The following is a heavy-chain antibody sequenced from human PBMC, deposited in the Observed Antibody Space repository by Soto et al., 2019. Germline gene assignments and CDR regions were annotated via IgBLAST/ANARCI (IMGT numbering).Heavy chain of an antibody. Sequence: QVQLVQSGAEVKKPGASVKVSCKASGYTFTSYGISWVRQAPGQGLEWMGWISAYNGNTNYAQKLQGRVTMTTDTSTSTAYMVLRSLRSDDTAVYYCARDSYYGSGAAYYYGMDVWGQGTTVTVSS. CDR3: ARDSYYGSGAAYYYGMDV. V-gene: IGHV1-18*01. CDR1: GYTFTSYG. D-gene: IGHD3-10*01. CDR2: ISAYNGNT. J-gene: IGHJ6*02.